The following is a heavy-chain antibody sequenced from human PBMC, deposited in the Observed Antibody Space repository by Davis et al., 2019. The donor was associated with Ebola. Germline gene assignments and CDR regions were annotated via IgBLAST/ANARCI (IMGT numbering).Heavy chain of an antibody. Sequence: PSETLSLTCTVSGASISSYYWSWIRQPAGKGLEWIGRIYTSGSTNYNPSLKSRVTMSVDTSKNQFSLKLSSVTAADTAVYYCARDPGTDCSSTSYYNDYGMDVWGQGTTVTVSS. CDR1: GASISSYY. D-gene: IGHD2-2*02. J-gene: IGHJ6*02. CDR3: ARDPGTDCSSTSYYNDYGMDV. CDR2: IYTSGST. V-gene: IGHV4-4*07.